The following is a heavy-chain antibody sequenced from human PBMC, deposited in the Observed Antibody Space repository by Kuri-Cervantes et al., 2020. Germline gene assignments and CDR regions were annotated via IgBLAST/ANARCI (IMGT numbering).Heavy chain of an antibody. V-gene: IGHV4-31*03. CDR1: GGSISSGGYY. Sequence: SETLSLTCTVSGGSISSGGYYWSWIRQHPGKGLEWIGYIYYSGSTYYNPSLKSRVTISVDTSKNQFSLKLSSVTAADTAVYYCARDRGSGSYYNRFDYWGQGTLVTVSS. CDR3: ARDRGSGSYYNRFDY. J-gene: IGHJ4*02. CDR2: IYYSGST. D-gene: IGHD3-10*01.